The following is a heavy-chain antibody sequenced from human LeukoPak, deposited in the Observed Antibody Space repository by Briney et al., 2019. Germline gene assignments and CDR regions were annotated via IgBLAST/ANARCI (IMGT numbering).Heavy chain of an antibody. Sequence: SETLSLTCTVSGGSISSYYWSWIRQPPGKGLEWIGEINHSGSTNYNPSLKSRVTISVDTSKNQFSLKLSSVTAADTAVYYCARETYSSGWTYYGMDVWGQGTTVTVSS. CDR1: GGSISSYY. CDR3: ARETYSSGWTYYGMDV. CDR2: INHSGST. J-gene: IGHJ6*02. V-gene: IGHV4-34*01. D-gene: IGHD6-19*01.